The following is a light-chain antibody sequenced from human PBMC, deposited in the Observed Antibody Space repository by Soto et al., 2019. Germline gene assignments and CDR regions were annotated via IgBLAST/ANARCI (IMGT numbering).Light chain of an antibody. CDR3: SSYAGSNNF. J-gene: IGLJ1*01. CDR2: EVS. V-gene: IGLV2-8*01. Sequence: QSVLTQPPSASGSPGQSVTISCTGTSSDVGGYNYVSWYQQHPGRAPKLMIYEVSKRPSGVPDRFSGSKSGNTASLTVSWLQAEDGADYYCSSYAGSNNFFGTGTKVTVL. CDR1: SSDVGGYNY.